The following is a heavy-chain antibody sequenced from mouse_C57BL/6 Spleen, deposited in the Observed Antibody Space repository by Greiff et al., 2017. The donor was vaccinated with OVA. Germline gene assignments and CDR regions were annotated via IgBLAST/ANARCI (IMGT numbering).Heavy chain of an antibody. D-gene: IGHD1-1*01. CDR2: INPNYGTT. CDR3: ASAEYYGSSLYYAMDY. CDR1: GYSFTDYN. V-gene: IGHV1-39*01. J-gene: IGHJ4*01. Sequence: VQLKESGPELVKPGASVKISCKASGYSFTDYNMNWVKQSNGQSLEWIGVINPNYGTTSYNQKFKGKATLTVDQSSSTAYMQLNSLTSEDSAVYYCASAEYYGSSLYYAMDYWGQGTSVTVSS.